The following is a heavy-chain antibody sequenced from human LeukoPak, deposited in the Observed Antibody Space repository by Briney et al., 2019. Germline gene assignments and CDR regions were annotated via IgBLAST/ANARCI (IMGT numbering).Heavy chain of an antibody. D-gene: IGHD6-19*01. CDR3: AREGPGYSSGWLDY. CDR1: GGSFSGYH. V-gene: IGHV4-34*01. CDR2: ITYSGST. J-gene: IGHJ4*02. Sequence: SETLSLTCAVYGGSFSGYHWSWIRQPPGKGLEWIGEITYSGSTNYNPSLKSRVTISVDTSKNQFSLKLSSVTAADTAVYYCAREGPGYSSGWLDYWGQGTLVTVSS.